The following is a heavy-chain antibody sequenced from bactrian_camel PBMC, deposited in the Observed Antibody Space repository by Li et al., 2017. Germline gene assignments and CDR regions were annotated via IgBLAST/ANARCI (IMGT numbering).Heavy chain of an antibody. J-gene: IGHJ4*01. Sequence: VQLVESGGGSVQTGGSLRLSCAYSESTYCTSDMNWYRQAPGKPREFVSAIASDGSTSYADSVKGRFTISRDNARNTLYLQMDSLKPEDTAMYYCAAAPWWHQTGCVRGPANLFNWGQGTQV. CDR3: AAAPWWHQTGCVRGPANLFN. CDR2: IASDGST. V-gene: IGHV3S53*01. CDR1: ESTYCTSD. D-gene: IGHD7*01.